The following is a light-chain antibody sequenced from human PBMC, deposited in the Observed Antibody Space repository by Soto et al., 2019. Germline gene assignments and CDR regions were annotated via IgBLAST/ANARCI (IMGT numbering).Light chain of an antibody. V-gene: IGKV3-15*01. Sequence: EVVMTQSPANLSVSPGVGATLSCWASQPVSDKLAWYQRKPGQGPRLLIYDASTRATDIPARFSGSGSGAEFTLTINSLQSGDFGIFYCQQYNNWPWTFGQGTKVDIK. J-gene: IGKJ1*01. CDR3: QQYNNWPWT. CDR1: QPVSDK. CDR2: DAS.